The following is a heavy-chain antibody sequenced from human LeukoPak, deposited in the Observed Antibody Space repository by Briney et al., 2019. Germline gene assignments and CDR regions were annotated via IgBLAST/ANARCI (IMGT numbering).Heavy chain of an antibody. J-gene: IGHJ4*02. V-gene: IGHV3-30*02. CDR2: IQFDGNNK. Sequence: TGGSLRLSCEASGFTFSRYGMHWVRQTPGKGLEWVAYIQFDGNNKRYADSVKGRFTISRDNSKNTLYLQMNSLRAEDTAVYYCANPIYYGSGSYDYWGQGTLVTVSS. CDR1: GFTFSRYG. D-gene: IGHD3-10*01. CDR3: ANPIYYGSGSYDY.